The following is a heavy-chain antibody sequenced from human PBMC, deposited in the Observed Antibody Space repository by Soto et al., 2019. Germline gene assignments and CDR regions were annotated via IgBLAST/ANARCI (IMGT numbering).Heavy chain of an antibody. CDR2: IIDDGSEM. CDR1: GFPFSGYL. D-gene: IGHD3-10*01. CDR3: ARGVVDM. Sequence: EVQVVESGGGSVQPGGSLRLSCTVSGFPFSGYLMDWVRQAPGKGLEWVANIIDDGSEMYYGDSVKGRFSISRDNAKNSLYLQMNSLRVDDTAVDYCARGVVDMWGQCTMVTVSS. V-gene: IGHV3-7*05. J-gene: IGHJ3*02.